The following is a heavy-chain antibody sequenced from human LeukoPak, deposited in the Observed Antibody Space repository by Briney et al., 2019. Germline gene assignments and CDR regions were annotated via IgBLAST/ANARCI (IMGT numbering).Heavy chain of an antibody. D-gene: IGHD5-18*01. Sequence: GRSLRLSCAASGFTFSSYGMHWVRQAPGKGLEWVAVIWYDGSNKYYADSVKGRFTISRDNSKNTLYLQMNSLRAEDTAVYYCARALWLKNYYYGMDVWGQGTTVTVSS. CDR2: IWYDGSNK. CDR3: ARALWLKNYYYGMDV. CDR1: GFTFSSYG. V-gene: IGHV3-33*01. J-gene: IGHJ6*02.